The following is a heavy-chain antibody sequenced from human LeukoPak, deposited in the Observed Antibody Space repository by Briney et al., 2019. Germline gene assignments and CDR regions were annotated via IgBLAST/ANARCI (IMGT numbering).Heavy chain of an antibody. D-gene: IGHD6-6*01. Sequence: SETLSLTCTVSGGSISSGSYYWSWIRQPAGKGLEWIGRIYSSGSTNYNPSLKSRATISQDTSKNQVSLKLSSVTAADTAVYYCARDPRYSSSAHVFDIWGQGTMVTVSS. V-gene: IGHV4-61*02. CDR1: GGSISSGSYY. CDR3: ARDPRYSSSAHVFDI. CDR2: IYSSGST. J-gene: IGHJ3*02.